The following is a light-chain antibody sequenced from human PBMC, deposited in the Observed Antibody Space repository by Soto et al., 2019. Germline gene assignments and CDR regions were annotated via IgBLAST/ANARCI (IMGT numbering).Light chain of an antibody. V-gene: IGKV1-5*01. J-gene: IGKJ2*01. CDR3: QQYNSYLYT. CDR2: DAS. Sequence: DIQMTQSPSTLSASVGDRVTITCRASQSISSWLAWYQQKPGKAPKLLIYDASSLASGVPSRFSGSGSGTEFTLTISSLQPDDFATYYCQQYNSYLYTFGQGTKLEIK. CDR1: QSISSW.